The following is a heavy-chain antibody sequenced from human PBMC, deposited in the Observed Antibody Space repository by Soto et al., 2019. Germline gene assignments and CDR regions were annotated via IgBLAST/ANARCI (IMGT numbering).Heavy chain of an antibody. V-gene: IGHV6-1*01. CDR1: GDSVSSNSAA. CDR2: TYYRSKWSY. CDR3: ARIAGASRGNDY. Sequence: QVQLQQSGPGLVKPSQTLSLTCAISGDSVSSNSAAWNWIRQSPSGGLEWLGRTYYRSKWSYDYAVSVQSRININPDTSKNQFSLQRSAVTPEDTAMYYCARIAGASRGNDYWGQGTLVTVSS. D-gene: IGHD6-13*01. J-gene: IGHJ4*02.